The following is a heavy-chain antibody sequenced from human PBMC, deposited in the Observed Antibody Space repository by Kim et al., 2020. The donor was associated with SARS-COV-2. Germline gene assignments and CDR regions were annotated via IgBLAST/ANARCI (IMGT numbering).Heavy chain of an antibody. D-gene: IGHD6-6*01. Sequence: PSLKRRVTLPADTSKNQCSRKLSSVTAADTAVYYCARHVWMRIAARLFDYWGQGTLVTVSS. V-gene: IGHV4-39*01. J-gene: IGHJ4*02. CDR3: ARHVWMRIAARLFDY.